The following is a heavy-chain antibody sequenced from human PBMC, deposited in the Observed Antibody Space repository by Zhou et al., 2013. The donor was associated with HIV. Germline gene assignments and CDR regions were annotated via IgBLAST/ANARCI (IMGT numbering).Heavy chain of an antibody. V-gene: IGHV1-18*01. CDR3: ARVSISTWDY. D-gene: IGHD3-9*01. J-gene: IGHJ4*02. Sequence: QVQLVQSGAEVEKPGASVKVSCKASGYTFTDYGITWVRQAPGQGLEWLGWISGYNLKTNFAQKFQGRVTMTIDTSTSTASMELRSLRSDDTAVYYCARVSISTWDYWGQGTLVTVSS. CDR2: ISGYNLKT. CDR1: GYTFTDYG.